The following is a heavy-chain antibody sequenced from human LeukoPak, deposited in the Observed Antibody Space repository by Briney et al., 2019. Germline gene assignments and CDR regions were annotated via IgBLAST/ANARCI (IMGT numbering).Heavy chain of an antibody. CDR2: IYYSGST. CDR1: GGSISSYY. J-gene: IGHJ3*02. CDR3: ARASRGYDILTGYYKAAFDI. Sequence: PSETLSLTCTVSGGSISSYYRSWIRQHPGKGLEWIGYIYYSGSTYYNPSLKSRVTISVDTSKNQFSLKLSSVTAADTAVYYCARASRGYDILTGYYKAAFDIWGQGTMVTVSS. D-gene: IGHD3-9*01. V-gene: IGHV4-59*06.